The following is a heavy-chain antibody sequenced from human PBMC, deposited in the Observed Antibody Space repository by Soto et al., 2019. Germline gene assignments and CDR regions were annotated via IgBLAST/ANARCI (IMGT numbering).Heavy chain of an antibody. Sequence: SETLSHTCAVCGGSFSGYYWSWIRQPPGKGLEWIGEINDSGSTNYNPSLKSRVTISVDTSKNQFSLKLSSVTAADTAVYYWTGPPHSGSGSYYPYWGKGNLVTVSS. CDR3: TGPPHSGSGSYYPY. V-gene: IGHV4-34*01. J-gene: IGHJ4*02. CDR2: INDSGST. D-gene: IGHD3-10*01. CDR1: GGSFSGYY.